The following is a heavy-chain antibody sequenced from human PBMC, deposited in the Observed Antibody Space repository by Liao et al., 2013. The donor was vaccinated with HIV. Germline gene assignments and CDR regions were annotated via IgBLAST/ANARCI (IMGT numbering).Heavy chain of an antibody. CDR2: IYYRGST. J-gene: IGHJ4*02. CDR1: GGSISPYY. Sequence: QVQLQESGPGLVKPSETLSLTCTVSGGSISPYYWSWIRQPPGKGPEWIGFIYYRGSTNYNPSFNSRVTISVDTSKNQFSLKLTSLTAADTAVYYCARILRPGVAVALDYWGQGSLVTVSS. D-gene: IGHD6-19*01. V-gene: IGHV4-59*01. CDR3: ARILRPGVAVALDY.